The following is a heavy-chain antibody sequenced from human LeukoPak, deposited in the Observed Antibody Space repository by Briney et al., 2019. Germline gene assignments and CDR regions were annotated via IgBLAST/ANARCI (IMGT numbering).Heavy chain of an antibody. CDR3: AKPIAAAINNWFDP. D-gene: IGHD6-13*01. CDR1: GFNFRNYA. CDR2: ISAGATRT. Sequence: GGSLRLSCAASGFNFRNYAMAWVRQAPGKGLEWVSGISAGATRTYYADSVKGRFTISRDNSKNTLYLQMNSLRAEDTAVYYCAKPIAAAINNWFDPWGQGTLVTVSS. J-gene: IGHJ5*02. V-gene: IGHV3-23*01.